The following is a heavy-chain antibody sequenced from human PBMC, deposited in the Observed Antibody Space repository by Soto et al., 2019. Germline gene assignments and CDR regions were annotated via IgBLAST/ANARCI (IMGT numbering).Heavy chain of an antibody. CDR2: TWYDGSNK. V-gene: IGHV3-33*08. J-gene: IGHJ3*02. CDR3: ARDIGSYYVSDAFDI. CDR1: GFTFSSYG. D-gene: IGHD1-26*01. Sequence: VQLVESGGGLVKPGGSLRLSCAASGFTFSSYGMHWVRQAPGKGLEWVAVTWYDGSNKYYADSVKGRFTISRDNSKNTLFLQMNSLRAEDTAVYYCARDIGSYYVSDAFDIWGQGTMVSVSS.